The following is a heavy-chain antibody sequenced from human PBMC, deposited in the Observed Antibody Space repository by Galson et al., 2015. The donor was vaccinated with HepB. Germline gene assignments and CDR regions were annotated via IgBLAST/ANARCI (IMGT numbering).Heavy chain of an antibody. D-gene: IGHD6-13*01. V-gene: IGHV1-18*04. J-gene: IGHJ1*01. Sequence: SVKVSCKASGYTFTSYGINWVRQAPGRGLEWIGWTSPYNGNVNYAQKFQGRVTMTSDTSTSTVFMDLGSLAGDDTAIYYCARDVGIRSWYKIGYLPQWGQGTLVTVSS. CDR3: ARDVGIRSWYKIGYLPQ. CDR2: TSPYNGNV. CDR1: GYTFTSYG.